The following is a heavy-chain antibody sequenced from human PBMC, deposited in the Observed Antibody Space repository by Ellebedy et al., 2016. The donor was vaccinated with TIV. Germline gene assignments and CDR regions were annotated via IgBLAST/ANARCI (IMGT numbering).Heavy chain of an antibody. CDR3: AKLSGVLSWYADY. D-gene: IGHD6-13*01. Sequence: GESLKISCAASGFTFGCCAMGWVRQAPGMGLEWFPVIRNGGDTTYADSVKGRFTISRDNSKRTLYLQMNSLRADDTAIYYCAKLSGVLSWYADYWGLGARVTVSS. CDR2: IRNGGDTT. J-gene: IGHJ4*02. V-gene: IGHV3-23*01. CDR1: GFTFGCCA.